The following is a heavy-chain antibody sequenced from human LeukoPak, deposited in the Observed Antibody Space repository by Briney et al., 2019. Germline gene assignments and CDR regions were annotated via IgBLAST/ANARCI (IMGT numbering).Heavy chain of an antibody. CDR2: IKQDGSEK. CDR3: ATSAVITIFGVVIHNYFDY. Sequence: GGSLRLSCAASGLTLASYPMSWVRQAPGKGLEWVANIKQDGSEKYYVDSVKGRFTISRDNAKNSLYLQMNSLRAEDTAVYYCATSAVITIFGVVIHNYFDYWGQGTLVTVSS. CDR1: GLTLASYP. D-gene: IGHD3-3*01. V-gene: IGHV3-7*01. J-gene: IGHJ4*02.